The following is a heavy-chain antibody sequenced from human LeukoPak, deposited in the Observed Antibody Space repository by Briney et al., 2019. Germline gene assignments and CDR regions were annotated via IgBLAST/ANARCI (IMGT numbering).Heavy chain of an antibody. D-gene: IGHD2-2*01. CDR1: AFTFSSYW. CDR3: ARAAGRCQLPLDY. J-gene: IGHJ4*02. Sequence: GGSLRLSCAASAFTFSSYWMHWVRQAPGKGLVWVSRINSDGSNTIYADSVKGRFTISRDNAKNTLYLQMNSLRAEDTAVYYCARAAGRCQLPLDYWGQGTLVTVSS. CDR2: INSDGSNT. V-gene: IGHV3-74*01.